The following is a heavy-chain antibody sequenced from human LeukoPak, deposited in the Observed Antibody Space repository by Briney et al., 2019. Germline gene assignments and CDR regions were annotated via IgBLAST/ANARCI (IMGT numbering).Heavy chain of an antibody. Sequence: SETLSLTCAVYGGSFSGYYWSWIRQPPGKGLEWIGEINHSGSTNYNPSLKSRVTISVDTSKNQFSLKLSSVTAADTAVYYCARRYCSSTSCWRNRGYYFDYWGQGTLVTVSS. V-gene: IGHV4-34*01. CDR2: INHSGST. D-gene: IGHD2-2*01. CDR3: ARRYCSSTSCWRNRGYYFDY. J-gene: IGHJ4*02. CDR1: GGSFSGYY.